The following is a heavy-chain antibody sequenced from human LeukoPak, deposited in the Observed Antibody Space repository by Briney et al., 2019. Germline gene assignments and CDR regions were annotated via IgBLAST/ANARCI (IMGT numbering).Heavy chain of an antibody. V-gene: IGHV4-39*01. CDR1: GGSISSSSYY. Sequence: SETLSLTCTLSGGSISSSSYYWGWIRQPPGKGLEWIGRIYYSGRTYYNPSLKSRVTISVDTSKNQFSLKLSSVTAADTAVYYCASYSSGWSYFDYWGQGTLVTVSS. CDR3: ASYSSGWSYFDY. D-gene: IGHD6-19*01. CDR2: IYYSGRT. J-gene: IGHJ4*02.